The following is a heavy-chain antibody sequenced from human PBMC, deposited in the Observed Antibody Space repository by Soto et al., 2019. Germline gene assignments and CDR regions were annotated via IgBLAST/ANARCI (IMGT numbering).Heavy chain of an antibody. CDR3: ARAPEAGTGGYGMDV. D-gene: IGHD6-13*01. CDR2: IIPIFGTA. J-gene: IGHJ6*02. CDR1: GGTFSSYA. Sequence: SVKVSCKASGGTFSSYAISWVRQAPGQGLEWMGGIIPIFGTANYAQKFQGRVTITADESTSTAYMELSSLRSEDTAVYYCARAPEAGTGGYGMDVWGQGTTVTVSS. V-gene: IGHV1-69*13.